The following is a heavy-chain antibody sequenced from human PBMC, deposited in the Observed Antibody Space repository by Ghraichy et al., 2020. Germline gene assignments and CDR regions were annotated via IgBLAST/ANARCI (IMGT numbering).Heavy chain of an antibody. CDR3: AKDRGDCSSTSCYWGVGFDP. CDR2: ISGSGGST. Sequence: GGSLRLSCAASGFTFSSYAMSWVRQAPGKGLEWVSAISGSGGSTYYADSVKGRFTISRDNSKNTLYLQMNSLRAEDTAVYYCAKDRGDCSSTSCYWGVGFDPWGQGTLVTVSS. D-gene: IGHD2-2*01. V-gene: IGHV3-23*01. J-gene: IGHJ5*02. CDR1: GFTFSSYA.